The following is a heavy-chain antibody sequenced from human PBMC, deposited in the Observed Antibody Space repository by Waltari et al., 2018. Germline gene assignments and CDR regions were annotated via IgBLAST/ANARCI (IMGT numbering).Heavy chain of an antibody. D-gene: IGHD4-17*01. CDR1: GFTVSGSY. CDR2: IYSSGST. V-gene: IGHV3-53*01. J-gene: IGHJ4*02. Sequence: EVQLVESGGGLIQPGESLRLSCAACGFTVSGSYMHWVRTAPGKGLECVSVIYSSGSTYYADSVKGRFTISRDHSKNTLYLQMKSLRVEDTAVYYCASADPYSFGDYEEDDFYFDYWGQGTLVTVSS. CDR3: ASADPYSFGDYEEDDFYFDY.